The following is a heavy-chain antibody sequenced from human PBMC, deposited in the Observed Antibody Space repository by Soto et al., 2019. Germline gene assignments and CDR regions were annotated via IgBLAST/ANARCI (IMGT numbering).Heavy chain of an antibody. CDR3: ARDLTTTYSSGQPPFDY. Sequence: PSQTLSLTCVISGDRVSRNSAACNWIRQSPSRGLEWLGRTYYRSKWYNDYAVSVKSRITINPDTSKNQFSLQLNSVTPEDTAVYYCARDLTTTYSSGQPPFDYWGQGTLVTVSS. V-gene: IGHV6-1*01. CDR2: TYYRSKWYN. D-gene: IGHD6-19*01. J-gene: IGHJ4*02. CDR1: GDRVSRNSAA.